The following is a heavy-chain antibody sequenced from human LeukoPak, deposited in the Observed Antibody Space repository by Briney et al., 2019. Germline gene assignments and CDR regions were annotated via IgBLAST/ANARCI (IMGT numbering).Heavy chain of an antibody. CDR3: VRDNFGVDY. J-gene: IGHJ4*02. CDR2: IVSDGSST. CDR1: GFTFSRYW. V-gene: IGHV3-74*03. D-gene: IGHD3-16*01. Sequence: GGSLRLSCAASGFTFSRYWMQWVRQAPGKGLVRVSHIVSDGSSTTYADSVKGRSTTSRDNAKNTLYLQMNGLRVEDTAVYYCVRDNFGVDYWGQGTLVTVSS.